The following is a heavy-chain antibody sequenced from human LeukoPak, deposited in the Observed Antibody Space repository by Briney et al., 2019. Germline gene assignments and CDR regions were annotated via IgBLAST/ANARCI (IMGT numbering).Heavy chain of an antibody. CDR1: GGSFSGCY. J-gene: IGHJ4*02. CDR3: ARLRLTGHRRFDY. Sequence: SETLSLTCAVYGGSFSGCYWSWIRQPPGKGLEWIGEINHSGSTNYNPSLKSRVTISVDTSKNQFSLKLSSVTAADTAVYYCARLRLTGHRRFDYWGQGTLVTVSS. V-gene: IGHV4-34*01. D-gene: IGHD3-9*01. CDR2: INHSGST.